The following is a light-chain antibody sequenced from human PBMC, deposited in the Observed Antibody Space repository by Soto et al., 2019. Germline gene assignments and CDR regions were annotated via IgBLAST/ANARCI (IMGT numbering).Light chain of an antibody. Sequence: DIQMTQSPSSLSASVGDRVTITCRASQSISSYLNWYQQKPGKAPKLLIYAASSLQSGVPSRFSGSGSGTDFTLTISSLRPEDFATYYCQQIYSTPRTFGQGTKVEIK. CDR3: QQIYSTPRT. V-gene: IGKV1-39*01. CDR2: AAS. J-gene: IGKJ1*01. CDR1: QSISSY.